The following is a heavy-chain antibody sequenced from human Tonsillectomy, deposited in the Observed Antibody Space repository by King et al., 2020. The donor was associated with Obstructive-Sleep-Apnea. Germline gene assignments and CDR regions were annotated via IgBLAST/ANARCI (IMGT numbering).Heavy chain of an antibody. Sequence: VQLQESGPGLVKPSQTLSLTCTVSGGSISSGDYYWSWIRQHPGRGLEWIGYIYYSGSTYYNPSLKSRVTISEDTSKNQVSLKLNSVTSADTAVYYCATVGAGGGYYCFDYWGQGTLVTVSS. J-gene: IGHJ4*02. D-gene: IGHD3-3*01. CDR2: IYYSGST. V-gene: IGHV4-31*03. CDR1: GGSISSGDYY. CDR3: ATVGAGGGYYCFDY.